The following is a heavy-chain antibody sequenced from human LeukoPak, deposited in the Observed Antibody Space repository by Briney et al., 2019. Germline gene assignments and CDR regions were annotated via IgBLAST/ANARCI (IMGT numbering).Heavy chain of an antibody. CDR1: GFTFGSYW. CDR3: ARAGYCSGGSCYFDC. CDR2: IDTDGSST. D-gene: IGHD2-15*01. Sequence: PGGSLRLSCAAYGFTFGSYWMHWVRQAPGKGLVWVSRIDTDGSSTSDADSVRGRVTISRDNAKNTLYLQMNSLGADDTAVYYCARAGYCSGGSCYFDCWGQGTQVIVSS. J-gene: IGHJ4*02. V-gene: IGHV3-74*01.